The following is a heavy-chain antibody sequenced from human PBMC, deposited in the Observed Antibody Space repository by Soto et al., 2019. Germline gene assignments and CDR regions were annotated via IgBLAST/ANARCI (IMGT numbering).Heavy chain of an antibody. D-gene: IGHD1-26*01. V-gene: IGHV3-21*01. J-gene: IGHJ4*02. Sequence: GVSLRLSCAASGFTFSTYSMNWVRQAPGKGLEWVSSINGRSNYIYYADSVKGRFTISRDNAKNSLYLQMNSLRAEDTAVYYCAREDGIVGATSAFDYWGQGTLVTVSS. CDR2: INGRSNYI. CDR1: GFTFSTYS. CDR3: AREDGIVGATSAFDY.